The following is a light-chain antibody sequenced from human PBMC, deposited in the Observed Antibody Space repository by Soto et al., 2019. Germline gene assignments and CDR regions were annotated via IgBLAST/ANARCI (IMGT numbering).Light chain of an antibody. Sequence: QSVLTQPPSASGTPGQRVTISCSGSTSNIGSNTVRWYQHLPGTAPRLLIYNDIQRPSGVPDRFSGSKSGTSASLAISGLQSEDEDDYYCAVGDDSLDGHAVFGGGTKLTVL. CDR1: TSNIGSNT. CDR2: NDI. J-gene: IGLJ7*01. CDR3: AVGDDSLDGHAV. V-gene: IGLV1-44*01.